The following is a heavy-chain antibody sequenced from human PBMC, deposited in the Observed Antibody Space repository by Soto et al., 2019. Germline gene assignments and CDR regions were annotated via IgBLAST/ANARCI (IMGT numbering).Heavy chain of an antibody. CDR2: IYPGDSDT. CDR1: LDSFTIYV. CDR3: SIHFGRSSAPWFDD. V-gene: IGHV5-51*01. D-gene: IGHD3-10*01. Sequence: GESLKISRKGSLDSFTIYVIGSVRQMPGKDLEWTGIIYPGDSDTIYSPSFQGQVTISADKSISTAYLQWSRLKASDTAMYFCSIHFGRSSAPWFDDRGQGSLVTVSS. J-gene: IGHJ4*02.